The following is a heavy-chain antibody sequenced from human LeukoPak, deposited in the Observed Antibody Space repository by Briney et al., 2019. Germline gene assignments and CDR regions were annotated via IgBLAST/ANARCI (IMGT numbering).Heavy chain of an antibody. J-gene: IGHJ4*02. CDR2: MNPNNRNT. V-gene: IGHV1-8*01. Sequence: ASVKVSCKASGHTFSNYDINWVRQATGQGLEWMGWMNPNNRNTGYAQKFQGRVTMTRNTSISTAYMELNSLRSEDTAVYYCARGDYGSETSTTKSGDYWGQGTLVTVSS. CDR3: ARGDYGSETSTTKSGDY. CDR1: GHTFSNYD. D-gene: IGHD3-10*01.